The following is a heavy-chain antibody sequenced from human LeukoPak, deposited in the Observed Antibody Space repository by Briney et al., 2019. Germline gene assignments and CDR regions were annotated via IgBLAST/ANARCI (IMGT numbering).Heavy chain of an antibody. J-gene: IGHJ4*02. CDR3: ARHPRDDYGGFGLDS. Sequence: SETLSLTCTVSGGXIRANSYYWAWIRQPPPKGLEWIGTLYYNGSTYLNPSLKSRVTISVDTSRNHFSLSLNSVTAADTATYYCARHPRDDYGGFGLDSWGQGILVSVYS. V-gene: IGHV4-39*01. CDR2: LYYNGST. CDR1: GGXIRANSYY. D-gene: IGHD4-23*01.